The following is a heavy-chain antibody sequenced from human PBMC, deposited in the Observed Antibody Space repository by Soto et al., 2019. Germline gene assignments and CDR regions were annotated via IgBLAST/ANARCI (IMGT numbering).Heavy chain of an antibody. CDR2: IYPGDSDT. CDR3: ARHSETYYDFWSGLNYGMDV. J-gene: IGHJ6*02. D-gene: IGHD3-3*01. Sequence: GESLKISCKGSGYSFTSYWIGWVRQMPGKGLGWMGIIYPGDSDTRYSPSFQGQVTISADKSISTAYLQWSSLKASDTAMYYCARHSETYYDFWSGLNYGMDVWGQGTTVTV. CDR1: GYSFTSYW. V-gene: IGHV5-51*01.